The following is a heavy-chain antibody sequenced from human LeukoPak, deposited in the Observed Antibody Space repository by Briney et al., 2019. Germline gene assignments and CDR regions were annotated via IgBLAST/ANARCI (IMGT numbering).Heavy chain of an antibody. J-gene: IGHJ3*02. Sequence: SQTLSLTCAISSDSGSFNSDVWNWIRQSPSRGLEWLGWAYYRSKWLYDYAVSVKGRLTITPDTPKNQFSLQLNSVTPEDTAVYYCVRDVNWGLDAFDIWGQGTMVTVSS. CDR1: SDSGSFNSDV. CDR2: AYYRSKWLY. CDR3: VRDVNWGLDAFDI. D-gene: IGHD7-27*01. V-gene: IGHV6-1*01.